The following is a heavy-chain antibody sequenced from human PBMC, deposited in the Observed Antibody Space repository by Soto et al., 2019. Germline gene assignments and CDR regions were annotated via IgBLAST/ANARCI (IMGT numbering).Heavy chain of an antibody. J-gene: IGHJ4*02. CDR1: GGSISSSSYY. Sequence: SETLSLTCTVSGGSISSSSYYWGWIRQPPGKGLEWIGSIYYSGSTYYNPSLKSRVTISVDTSKNQFSLKLSSVTAADTAVYYCARRQSSSWYPNPYFDYWGQGTLVTVSS. D-gene: IGHD6-13*01. V-gene: IGHV4-39*01. CDR3: ARRQSSSWYPNPYFDY. CDR2: IYYSGST.